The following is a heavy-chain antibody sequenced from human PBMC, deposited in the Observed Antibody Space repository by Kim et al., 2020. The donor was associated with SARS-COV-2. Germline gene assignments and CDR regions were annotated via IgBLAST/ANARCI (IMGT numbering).Heavy chain of an antibody. CDR3: ARSVSYSGYEHFYY. D-gene: IGHD5-12*01. V-gene: IGHV4-59*08. CDR2: IYYSGST. J-gene: IGHJ4*02. Sequence: SETLSLTCTVSGGSISSYYWSWIRQPPGKGLEWIGYIYYSGSTNYNPSLKSRVTISVDTSKNQFSLKLSSVTAADTAVYCCARSVSYSGYEHFYYWGQGTLVTVSS. CDR1: GGSISSYY.